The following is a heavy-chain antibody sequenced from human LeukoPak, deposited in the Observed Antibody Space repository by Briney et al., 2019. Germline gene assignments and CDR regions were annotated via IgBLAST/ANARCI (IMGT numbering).Heavy chain of an antibody. CDR1: GYTFADYY. J-gene: IGHJ4*02. V-gene: IGHV1-69*13. CDR3: ASTDRGSYLPTDY. Sequence: GASVKVSCKASGYTFADYYIHWVRQAPGQGLEWMGGIIPIFGTANYAQKFQGRVTITADESTSTAYMELSSLRSEDTAVYYCASTDRGSYLPTDYWGQGTLVTVSS. D-gene: IGHD3-10*01. CDR2: IIPIFGTA.